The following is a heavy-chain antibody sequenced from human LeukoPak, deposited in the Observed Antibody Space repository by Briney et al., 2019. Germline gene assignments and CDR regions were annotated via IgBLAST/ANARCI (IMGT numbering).Heavy chain of an antibody. CDR3: ARTTMVRGTYYMDV. CDR1: GGSISSYY. Sequence: SETLSLTCTVSGGSISSYYWSWIRQPPGKGLEWIGYIYYSGYTNYNPSLKSRVTISVDTSKNQFSLKMRSVTAADTAVYYCARTTMVRGTYYMDVWGKGTTVTISS. CDR2: IYYSGYT. V-gene: IGHV4-59*12. J-gene: IGHJ6*03. D-gene: IGHD3-10*01.